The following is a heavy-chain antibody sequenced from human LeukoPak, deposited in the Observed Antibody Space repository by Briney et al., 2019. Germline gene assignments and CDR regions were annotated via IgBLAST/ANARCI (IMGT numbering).Heavy chain of an antibody. D-gene: IGHD4-23*01. J-gene: IGHJ4*02. V-gene: IGHV3-30-3*01. CDR1: GFTFSSYA. CDR2: ISSDGNNE. Sequence: GGSLRLSCAASGFTFSSYAMHWVRQAPGKGLEWVAFISSDGNNEYYADSVKGRLTISRDNSKNTLYLQMDSLRAEDTAVYYCARDRTTVVPFDCWGQGTLVTVSS. CDR3: ARDRTTVVPFDC.